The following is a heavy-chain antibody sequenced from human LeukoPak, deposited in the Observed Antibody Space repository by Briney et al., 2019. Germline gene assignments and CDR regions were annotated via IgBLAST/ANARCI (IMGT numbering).Heavy chain of an antibody. V-gene: IGHV4-39*07. CDR2: IFYRGAT. CDR1: GDSISSTTHY. D-gene: IGHD2-21*01. CDR3: ARVACGDVASYPNWLDP. Sequence: SETLSLTCTVSGDSISSTTHYWGWIRQPPGAPLEWIANIFYRGATAYNPSLQSRVTISRDTSKNQFSLTLRSVTAADTATYYCARVACGDVASYPNWLDPWGQGTLVTVSS. J-gene: IGHJ5*02.